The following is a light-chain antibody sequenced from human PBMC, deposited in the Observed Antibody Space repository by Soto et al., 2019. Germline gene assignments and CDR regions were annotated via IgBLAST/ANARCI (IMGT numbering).Light chain of an antibody. J-gene: IGLJ1*01. CDR1: SSDVGGYNY. V-gene: IGLV2-14*01. CDR3: SSYTSSSTYV. CDR2: DVS. Sequence: QSALTQPASVSGSPGQSITISCTGTSSDVGGYNYVSWYQQHPGKAPKLMIYDVSNRPSGVSNRFSGSKSGNTASLTISGXQAXXXADYYCSSYTSSSTYVFGTGTKVTVL.